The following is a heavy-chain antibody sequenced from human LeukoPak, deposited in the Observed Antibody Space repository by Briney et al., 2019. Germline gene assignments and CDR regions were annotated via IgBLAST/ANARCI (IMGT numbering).Heavy chain of an antibody. D-gene: IGHD2-2*01. Sequence: GGSLRLSCAASGFTFSDHYMDWVRQAPGQGLEWVAVIWNDGSNKYYVDSVKGRFTISRDNSKNTLYLQMNSLRTEDTAVYYCARDYCSSTSCLFDYWGQGTLVTVSS. V-gene: IGHV3-33*08. CDR3: ARDYCSSTSCLFDY. CDR1: GFTFSDHY. J-gene: IGHJ4*02. CDR2: IWNDGSNK.